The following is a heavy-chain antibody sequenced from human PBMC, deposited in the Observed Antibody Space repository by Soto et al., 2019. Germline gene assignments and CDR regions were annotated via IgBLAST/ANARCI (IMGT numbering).Heavy chain of an antibody. D-gene: IGHD3-16*01. J-gene: IGHJ4*02. CDR2: MRPDSGGA. CDR3: ARDPHEGVYDC. V-gene: IGHV1-2*02. CDR1: GYTFTGYY. Sequence: ASVKVSCKASGYTFTGYYLHWIRQAPGQGLQWMGWMRPDSGGANYAQKFQGRVSMTRDTSTSTFYMELSRLASDDTAVYYCARDPHEGVYDCWGQGTQVTVSS.